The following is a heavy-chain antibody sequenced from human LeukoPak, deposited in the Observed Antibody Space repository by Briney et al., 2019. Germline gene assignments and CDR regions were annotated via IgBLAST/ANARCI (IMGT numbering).Heavy chain of an antibody. D-gene: IGHD3-22*01. V-gene: IGHV4-34*01. CDR2: INHSGST. CDR3: ARERMYYYDSSGHFDC. CDR1: GGSFSGYY. J-gene: IGHJ4*02. Sequence: SETLSLTCAVYGGSFSGYYWSWIRQPPGKGLEWLGEINHSGSTNYNPSLKSRVTISVDTSKNQFPLKLSSVTAADTAVYYCARERMYYYDSSGHFDCWGQGTLVTVSS.